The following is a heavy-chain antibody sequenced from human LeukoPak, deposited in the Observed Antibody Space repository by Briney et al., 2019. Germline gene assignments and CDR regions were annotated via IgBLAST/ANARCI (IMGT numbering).Heavy chain of an antibody. J-gene: IGHJ3*02. Sequence: SEALSLTCTVSGGSISSYYWSWIRQPPGKGLEWIGYIYYSGSTNYNPSLKSRVTISVDTSKNQFSLKLSSVTAADTAVYYCAREHGSYYYDSSGYRNAFDIWGQGTMVTVSS. CDR2: IYYSGST. D-gene: IGHD3-22*01. CDR3: AREHGSYYYDSSGYRNAFDI. V-gene: IGHV4-59*01. CDR1: GGSISSYY.